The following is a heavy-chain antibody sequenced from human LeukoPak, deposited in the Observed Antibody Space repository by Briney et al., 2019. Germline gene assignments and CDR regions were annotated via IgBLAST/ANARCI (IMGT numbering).Heavy chain of an antibody. V-gene: IGHV3-74*01. D-gene: IGHD6-6*01. CDR1: GFTFSSYW. Sequence: GGSLRLSCAASGFTFSSYWMHWVRQAPGKGLVWVSRINTDGSSTSYADSVKGRFTISRDNAKNTLYLQMNSPRAEDTAVYYCARAFRPYSSSSVFDYWGQGTLVTVSS. CDR2: INTDGSST. CDR3: ARAFRPYSSSSVFDY. J-gene: IGHJ4*02.